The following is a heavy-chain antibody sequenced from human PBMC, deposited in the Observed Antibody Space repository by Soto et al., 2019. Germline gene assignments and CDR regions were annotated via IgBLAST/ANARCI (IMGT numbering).Heavy chain of an antibody. J-gene: IGHJ4*02. CDR2: TIPIFGTA. D-gene: IGHD5-18*01. CDR1: GGTFSSYA. CDR3: ARVRGTALSAATIDY. Sequence: GASVKVSCKASGGTFSSYAISWVRQAPGQGLEWMGGTIPIFGTANYAQKFQGRVTITADESTSTAYMELSSLRSEDTAVYYCARVRGTALSAATIDYWGQGTLVTVSS. V-gene: IGHV1-69*13.